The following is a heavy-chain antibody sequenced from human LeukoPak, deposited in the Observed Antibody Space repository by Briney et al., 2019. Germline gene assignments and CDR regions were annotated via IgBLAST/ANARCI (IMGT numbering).Heavy chain of an antibody. J-gene: IGHJ4*02. D-gene: IGHD6-6*01. Sequence: GGSLRLSCAASGFTFSSYSMNWVRQAPGKGLEWVSSISSSSSYIYYADSVKGRFTISRDNAKNSLYLQMHSLRAEDTAVYYCARANAAIAARPGGFDYWGQGTLVTVSS. CDR1: GFTFSSYS. CDR2: ISSSSSYI. CDR3: ARANAAIAARPGGFDY. V-gene: IGHV3-21*01.